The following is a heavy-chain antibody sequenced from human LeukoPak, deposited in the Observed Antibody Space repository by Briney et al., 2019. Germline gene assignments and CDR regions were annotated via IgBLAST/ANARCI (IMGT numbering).Heavy chain of an antibody. CDR1: GYTFTSYY. Sequence: ASVKVSCKASGYTFTSYYMHWVRQAPGQGLEWMGVINPSRGSTSYPQKFQGRVTMTRDTSTSTVYMELSSLRPEDTAVYYCARTYYEILTGYYSYFDYWGQGTLVTVSS. CDR2: INPSRGST. CDR3: ARTYYEILTGYYSYFDY. V-gene: IGHV1-46*01. D-gene: IGHD3-9*01. J-gene: IGHJ4*02.